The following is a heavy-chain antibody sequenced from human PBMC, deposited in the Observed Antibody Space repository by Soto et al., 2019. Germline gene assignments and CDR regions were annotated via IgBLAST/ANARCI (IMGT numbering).Heavy chain of an antibody. V-gene: IGHV4-31*03. CDR3: VLRLGDPGRLYFDY. J-gene: IGHJ4*02. D-gene: IGHD3-16*01. CDR1: GGSISSGGYY. Sequence: QVQLQESGPGLVKPSQTLSLTCTVSGGSISSGGYYCSWIRQHPGKGLEWIGYIYYSGSTYYNPSLKSRVSISVDTSKNQFSLKLSSVTAADTAVYYCVLRLGDPGRLYFDYWGQGTLVTVSS. CDR2: IYYSGST.